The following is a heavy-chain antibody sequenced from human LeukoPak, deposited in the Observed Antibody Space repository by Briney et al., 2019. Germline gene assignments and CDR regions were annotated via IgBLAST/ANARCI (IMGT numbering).Heavy chain of an antibody. V-gene: IGHV3-7*05. CDR1: GLWFMTDW. CDR2: IKQVGSDK. CDR3: ASACRVQ. Sequence: GGALRLSCGVFGLWFMTDWLSVVRQAPGKGLECVATIKQVGSDKYYVDSVRGRFTISRDNAKNSLYLRMHSLLVDDTAVYYGASACRVQWGQGTLVTVSS. D-gene: IGHD1-1*01. J-gene: IGHJ4*02.